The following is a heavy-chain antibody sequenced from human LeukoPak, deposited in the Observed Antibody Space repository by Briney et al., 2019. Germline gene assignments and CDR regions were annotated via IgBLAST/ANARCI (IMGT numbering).Heavy chain of an antibody. V-gene: IGHV3-66*01. Sequence: PGGSLRLSCAASGFTVSSNYMSWVRQAPGKGLEWVSVIYSGGSTYYADSVKGRFTISRDNSKNTLYLQMNSLRAEDTAVYYCALSVGYYYDRHWWDYWGQGTLVTVSS. CDR1: GFTVSSNY. CDR2: IYSGGST. J-gene: IGHJ4*02. CDR3: ALSVGYYYDRHWWDY. D-gene: IGHD3-22*01.